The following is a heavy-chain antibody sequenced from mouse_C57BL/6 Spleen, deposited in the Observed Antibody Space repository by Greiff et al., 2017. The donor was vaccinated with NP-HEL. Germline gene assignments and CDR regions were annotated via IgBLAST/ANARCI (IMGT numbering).Heavy chain of an antibody. CDR3: ARDDYYGSSYYAMDY. CDR1: GYSITSGYY. CDR2: ISYDGSN. Sequence: DVKLVESGPGLVKPSQSLSLTCSVTGYSITSGYYWNWIRQFPGNKLEWMGYISYDGSNNYNPSLKNRISITRDTSKNQFFLKLNSVTTEDTATYYCARDDYYGSSYYAMDYWGQGTSVTVSS. V-gene: IGHV3-6*01. D-gene: IGHD1-1*01. J-gene: IGHJ4*01.